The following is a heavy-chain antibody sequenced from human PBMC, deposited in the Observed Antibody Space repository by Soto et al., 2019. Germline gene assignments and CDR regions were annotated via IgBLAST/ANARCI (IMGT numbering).Heavy chain of an antibody. CDR3: ARDSSGYDSYAFDI. V-gene: IGHV1-2*04. Sequence: ASVKVSSTASGYTFAGYYMLLVRQAPGQGLEWMGWINPNSGGTNYAQKFQGWVTMTRDTSISTAYMELSRLRSDDTAVYYCARDSSGYDSYAFDIWGQGTMVTVSS. D-gene: IGHD5-12*01. J-gene: IGHJ3*02. CDR2: INPNSGGT. CDR1: GYTFAGYY.